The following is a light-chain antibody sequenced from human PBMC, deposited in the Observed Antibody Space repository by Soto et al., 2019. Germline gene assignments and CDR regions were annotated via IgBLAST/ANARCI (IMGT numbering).Light chain of an antibody. J-gene: IGKJ1*01. CDR1: QSISPKSNNRNY. Sequence: EIGMTESPESVSVSLVESATISCTSIQSISPKSNNRNYLSWLQQRPGQPPRLLIYKISNRFSGVPDRFSGSGAGTDFTLKISRVEAEDVGVYYCMQATQFPRTFGQGTKV. V-gene: IGKV2-24*01. CDR2: KIS. CDR3: MQATQFPRT.